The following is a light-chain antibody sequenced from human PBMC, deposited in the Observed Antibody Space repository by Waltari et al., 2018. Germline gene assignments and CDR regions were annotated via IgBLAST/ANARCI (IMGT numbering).Light chain of an antibody. CDR2: GVS. CDR3: TSYRSLTTLV. Sequence: QSALTQSASVSGSPGQSIAISCTGTSSDVGGNNFVSWYQQHPGKAPKLMLSGVSNRPSGVSARFSGCKSGNTASLTIAGLQAEDAADYYCTSYRSLTTLVFGTGTKVTVL. J-gene: IGLJ1*01. CDR1: SSDVGGNNF. V-gene: IGLV2-14*01.